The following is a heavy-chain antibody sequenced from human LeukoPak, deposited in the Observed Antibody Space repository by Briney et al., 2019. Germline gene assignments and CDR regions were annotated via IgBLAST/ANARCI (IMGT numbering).Heavy chain of an antibody. CDR3: ARSAHDYGDYVSRGAFDI. J-gene: IGHJ3*02. CDR1: GYTFTSYG. D-gene: IGHD4-17*01. CDR2: SSAYNGNI. Sequence: ASVKVSCKASGYTFTSYGISWGRQAPGPGIEWMGWSSAYNGNINYAQKLQGRVTMTTDTSTSTAYMELRSLRSDDTAVYYCARSAHDYGDYVSRGAFDIWGQGTMVTVSS. V-gene: IGHV1-18*01.